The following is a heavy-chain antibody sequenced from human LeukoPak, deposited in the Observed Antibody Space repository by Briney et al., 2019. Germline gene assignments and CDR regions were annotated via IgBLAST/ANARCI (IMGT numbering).Heavy chain of an antibody. Sequence: ASVKVSCKASGYTFTGYYMHWVRQAPGQGLEWMGWINPNSGGTNYAQKFQGWVTMTRDTSISTAYMELSRLRSDDTAVYYCARPAPTPYDFWSGYGVGAFDIWGQGTMVTVSS. CDR1: GYTFTGYY. J-gene: IGHJ3*02. V-gene: IGHV1-2*04. CDR3: ARPAPTPYDFWSGYGVGAFDI. CDR2: INPNSGGT. D-gene: IGHD3-3*01.